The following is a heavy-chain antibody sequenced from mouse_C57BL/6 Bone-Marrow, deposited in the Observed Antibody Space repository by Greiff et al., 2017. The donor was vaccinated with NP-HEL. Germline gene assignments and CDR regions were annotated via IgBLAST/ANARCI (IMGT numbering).Heavy chain of an antibody. V-gene: IGHV1-82*01. Sequence: VQLQQSGPELVKPGASVKISCKASGYAFSSSWMNWVKQRPGKGLEWIGRIYPGDGDTNYNGKFKGKATLTADKSSSTAYMQLSSLTSEDSAVYFCARYDYAPYYAMDYWGQGTSVTVSS. CDR3: ARYDYAPYYAMDY. CDR1: GYAFSSSW. D-gene: IGHD2-4*01. CDR2: IYPGDGDT. J-gene: IGHJ4*01.